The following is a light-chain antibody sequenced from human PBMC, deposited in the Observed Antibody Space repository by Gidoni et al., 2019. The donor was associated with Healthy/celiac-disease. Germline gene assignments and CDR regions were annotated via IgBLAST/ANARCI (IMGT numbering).Light chain of an antibody. CDR1: QSVSSSY. J-gene: IGKJ2*01. Sequence: EIVLTQSPGTLSLSPGERATLSCRASQSVSSSYLAWYQQKPGQAPRLLIYGASSRATGIPDRFSGSASGTDFTLTIRRLEPEDFAVYYCQQYGSSPFTFGQGTKLEIK. CDR3: QQYGSSPFT. V-gene: IGKV3-20*01. CDR2: GAS.